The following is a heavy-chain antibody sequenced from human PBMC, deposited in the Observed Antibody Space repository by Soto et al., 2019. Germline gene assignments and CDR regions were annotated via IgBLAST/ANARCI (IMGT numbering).Heavy chain of an antibody. Sequence: QVQLVQSGAEVKKPGASVSVSCKASGYSFTSYLMHWVRQAPGQGLEWMGDVNPTDGTTRYARQFQGRLTMTRDTSTSTGYMELSSLTSADTAVYYCVTASLGFFTGVGYWGQGALVTVSS. J-gene: IGHJ4*02. D-gene: IGHD3-3*02. V-gene: IGHV1-46*01. CDR2: VNPTDGTT. CDR1: GYSFTSYL. CDR3: VTASLGFFTGVGY.